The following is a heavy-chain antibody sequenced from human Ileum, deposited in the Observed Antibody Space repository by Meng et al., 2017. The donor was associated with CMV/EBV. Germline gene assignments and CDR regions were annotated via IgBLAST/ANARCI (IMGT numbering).Heavy chain of an antibody. J-gene: IGHJ4*02. CDR3: ARGRDFWWEMDY. CDR1: SWSFSYFF. CDR2: SSHSGNT. V-gene: IGHV4-34*01. D-gene: IGHD1-26*01. Sequence: VQVHHGGAGLLKPPETLSRTCAVYSWSFSYFFWGWIRQPPGKGLEWIGESSHSGNTKYNPSLKSRVTISVDASKNQFSLNMRSVTAADTAVYYCARGRDFWWEMDYTGQGTLVTVSS.